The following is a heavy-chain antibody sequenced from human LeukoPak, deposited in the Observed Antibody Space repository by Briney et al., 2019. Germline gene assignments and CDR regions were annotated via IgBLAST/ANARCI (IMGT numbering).Heavy chain of an antibody. V-gene: IGHV3-30-3*01. CDR2: ISYDGSNK. CDR3: ARSPLWFGELLYQDY. D-gene: IGHD3-10*01. Sequence: GGSLRLSCAASGFTFSSYAMHWVRQAPGKGLEWVAVISYDGSNKYYADSVKGRFTISRDNSKNTLYLQMNSLRAEDTAVYYCARSPLWFGELLYQDYWGQGTLVTVSS. CDR1: GFTFSSYA. J-gene: IGHJ4*02.